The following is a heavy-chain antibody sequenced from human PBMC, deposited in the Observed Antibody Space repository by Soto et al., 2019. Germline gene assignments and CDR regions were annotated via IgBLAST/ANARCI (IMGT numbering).Heavy chain of an antibody. CDR3: ARMNVDSYQFYYAMDV. D-gene: IGHD4-17*01. CDR2: IFSDNER. J-gene: IGHJ6*02. V-gene: IGHV2-26*01. CDR1: GFSLTTGKMC. Sequence: SGPTLLNPTETLTLTCTVSGFSLTTGKMCVSWIRQPPGKALEWLAHIFSDNERSYSTSLQGRLTISKDTSGSQVVLSMTNVDPVDTATYYCARMNVDSYQFYYAMDVWGQGTTVTVSS.